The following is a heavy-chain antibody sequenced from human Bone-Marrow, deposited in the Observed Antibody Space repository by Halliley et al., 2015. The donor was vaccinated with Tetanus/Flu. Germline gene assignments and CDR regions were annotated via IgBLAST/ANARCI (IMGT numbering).Heavy chain of an antibody. CDR3: ARGNSKLPPPSGP. J-gene: IGHJ5*02. V-gene: IGHV4-59*01. CDR2: IYYTGSP. D-gene: IGHD4-4*01. CDR1: GDPITNFY. Sequence: TLSLTCTVSGDPITNFYWSWIRQPPGKGLEWIGCIYYTGSPRYNPSLKSRVTISLDPSKNQFSLRLTSVTAADTAVYYCARGNSKLPPPSGPWGQGTLVTVSS.